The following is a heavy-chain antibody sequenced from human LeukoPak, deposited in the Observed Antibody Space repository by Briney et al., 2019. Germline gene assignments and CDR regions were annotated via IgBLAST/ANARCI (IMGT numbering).Heavy chain of an antibody. CDR1: GVSISSGAYY. Sequence: PSETLSLTCTVSGVSISSGAYYWRWIRQHPGKGLEWIGYIYYSGSTYYNPSLKSRVTISVDTSKNQFSLKLSSATAADTAVYYCATQGGSGYDWGPYYFDYWGQGTLVTVSS. CDR2: IYYSGST. CDR3: ATQGGSGYDWGPYYFDY. D-gene: IGHD5-12*01. V-gene: IGHV4-31*03. J-gene: IGHJ4*02.